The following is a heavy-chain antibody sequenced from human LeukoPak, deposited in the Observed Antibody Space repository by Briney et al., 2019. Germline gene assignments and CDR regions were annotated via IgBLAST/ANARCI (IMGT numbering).Heavy chain of an antibody. D-gene: IGHD3-16*01. CDR2: INSDGRST. V-gene: IGHV3-74*01. Sequence: GGSLRLTCGASGFTFSSCWMHWVRQAPGKGLVWVSGINSDGRSTSYADSVKGRFTVSRDNTQNTLYLQLNSLRAEDTAVYYCASERFGAFDIWGQGTMVTVSS. CDR1: GFTFSSCW. J-gene: IGHJ3*02. CDR3: ASERFGAFDI.